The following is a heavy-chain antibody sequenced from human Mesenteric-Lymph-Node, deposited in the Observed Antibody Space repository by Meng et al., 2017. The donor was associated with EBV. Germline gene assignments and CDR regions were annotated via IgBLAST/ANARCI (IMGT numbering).Heavy chain of an antibody. Sequence: QAPVHQGGAGLLEPSETLSITCAASGGSFSGYHWSWIRQPPGKGLEYIGEISQSGDTNYNPSLKSRVTISVDTSRNQFSLKMRSVTAADTAVYYCARGTIFGIVVTYFDYWSQGNLVTVSS. V-gene: IGHV4-34*01. D-gene: IGHD3-3*01. J-gene: IGHJ4*02. CDR1: GGSFSGYH. CDR2: ISQSGDT. CDR3: ARGTIFGIVVTYFDY.